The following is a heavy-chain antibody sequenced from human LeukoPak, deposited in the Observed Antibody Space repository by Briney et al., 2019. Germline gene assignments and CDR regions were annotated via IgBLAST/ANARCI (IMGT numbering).Heavy chain of an antibody. CDR2: IDSSGRTT. V-gene: IGHV3-48*01. J-gene: IGHJ6*03. CDR3: ARATQVWESKDYYYYYYMDV. Sequence: GGSLRLSCAASGFTFSNYNIHWVRQAPGKGLEWVSYIDSSGRTTYYADSVRGRFTISRDNAKNSLYLQMNNLTAEDTAVYFCARATQVWESKDYYYYYYMDVWGQGTTVTVSS. D-gene: IGHD1-26*01. CDR1: GFTFSNYN.